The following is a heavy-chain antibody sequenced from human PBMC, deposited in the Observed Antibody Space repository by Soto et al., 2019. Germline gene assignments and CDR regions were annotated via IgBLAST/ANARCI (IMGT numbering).Heavy chain of an antibody. Sequence: QVQLVQSGAEVKKPGSSVKVSCKASGGTFSSYAISWVRQAPGQGLEWMGGIIPIFGTANYAQKFQGRVTITADESTSTADMELSSLRSEDTAVYYCARADCSSTSCYTWASYYYYGMDVWGQGTTVTVSS. CDR3: ARADCSSTSCYTWASYYYYGMDV. V-gene: IGHV1-69*01. CDR2: IIPIFGTA. D-gene: IGHD2-2*02. J-gene: IGHJ6*02. CDR1: GGTFSSYA.